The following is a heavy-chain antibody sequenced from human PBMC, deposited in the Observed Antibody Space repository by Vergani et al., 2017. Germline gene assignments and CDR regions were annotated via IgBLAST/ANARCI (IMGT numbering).Heavy chain of an antibody. J-gene: IGHJ6*02. CDR2: IYHSGST. D-gene: IGHD5-12*01. CDR1: GGSISSSNW. Sequence: QVQLQESGPGLVKPPGTLSLTCAVSGGSISSSNWWSWVRQPPGKGLEWIGEIYHSGSTNYHPSLKSRVTISVDKSKNQFSLKLSSVTAADTAVYYCARVPVATMAEGYYYYGMDVWGQGTTVTVSS. V-gene: IGHV4-4*03. CDR3: ARVPVATMAEGYYYYGMDV.